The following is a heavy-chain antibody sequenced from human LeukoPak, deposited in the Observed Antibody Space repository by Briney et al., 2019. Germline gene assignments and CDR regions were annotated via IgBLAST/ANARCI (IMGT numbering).Heavy chain of an antibody. CDR2: INPNSGGT. V-gene: IGHV1-2*02. CDR1: GYTFTGYY. Sequence: ASVKVSCKASGYTFTGYYMHWVRQAPGQGLEWMGWINPNSGGTNYAQKFQGRVTMTRDTSISTAYMELSRLRSDATAVYYCARDPRVAVRWLLQTPYFDYWGQGTLVTVSS. J-gene: IGHJ4*02. D-gene: IGHD5-24*01. CDR3: ARDPRVAVRWLLQTPYFDY.